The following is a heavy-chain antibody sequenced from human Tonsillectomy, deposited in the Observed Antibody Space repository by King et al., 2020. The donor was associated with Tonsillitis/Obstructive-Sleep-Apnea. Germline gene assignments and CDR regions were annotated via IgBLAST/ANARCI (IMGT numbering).Heavy chain of an antibody. CDR3: ARFPDSVDYYFDY. J-gene: IGHJ4*02. CDR2: IYSGGRT. CDR1: GFTVNSNY. Sequence: VQLVESGEGLIQPGGSLRLSCAASGFTVNSNYMSWVRQAPGRGLEWVSIIYSGGRTYHADSVMGRFIISRDNSKNTLYLQMNSLRVEDTALYYCARFPDSVDYYFDYWGQGTLVTVSS. V-gene: IGHV3-53*01. D-gene: IGHD4-17*01.